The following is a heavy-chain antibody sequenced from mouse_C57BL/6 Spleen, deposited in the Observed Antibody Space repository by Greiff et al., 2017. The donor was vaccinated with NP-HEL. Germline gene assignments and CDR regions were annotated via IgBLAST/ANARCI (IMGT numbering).Heavy chain of an antibody. CDR3: ERRGPYYAMEY. Sequence: QVQLQQSGAELVMPGASVKLSCKASGYTFTSYWMHWVKQRPGQGLEWIGEIDPSDSYTNYNQKFKGKSTLTVDKSSSTAYMQLSSLTSEDSAVYYCERRGPYYAMEYWGQGTSVTVSS. CDR2: IDPSDSYT. V-gene: IGHV1-69*01. J-gene: IGHJ4*01. CDR1: GYTFTSYW.